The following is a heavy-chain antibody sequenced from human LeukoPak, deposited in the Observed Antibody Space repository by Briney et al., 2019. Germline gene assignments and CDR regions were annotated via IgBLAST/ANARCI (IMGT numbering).Heavy chain of an antibody. CDR1: GFTFSTYW. D-gene: IGHD3-22*01. J-gene: IGHJ1*01. CDR3: ARAPSEIGGYYPEYFRH. CDR2: IKSEGGT. V-gene: IGHV3-74*01. Sequence: GGSLRLSCAASGFTFSTYWMHWVRQAPGKGLVWVSRIKSEGGTNYADSVKGRFTISRDNAMKTVSLQMNSLRPEDTGVYYCARAPSEIGGYYPEYFRHWGQGTLVTVSS.